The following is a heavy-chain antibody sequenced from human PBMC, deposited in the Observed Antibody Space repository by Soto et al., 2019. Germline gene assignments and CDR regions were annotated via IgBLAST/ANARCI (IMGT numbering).Heavy chain of an antibody. J-gene: IGHJ3*02. V-gene: IGHV4-59*08. CDR1: GGSISSYY. D-gene: IGHD3-10*01. CDR2: IYYSGST. Sequence: PSETLSLTCTVSGGSISSYYWSWIRQPPGKGLEWIGYIYYSGSTNYNPSLKSRVTISVDTSKNQFSLKLSSVTAADTAVYYCARLRDYYGSGSYYNLDAFDIWGQGTMVTVSS. CDR3: ARLRDYYGSGSYYNLDAFDI.